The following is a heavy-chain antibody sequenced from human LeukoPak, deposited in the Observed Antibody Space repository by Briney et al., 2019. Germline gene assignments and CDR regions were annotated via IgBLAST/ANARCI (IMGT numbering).Heavy chain of an antibody. CDR2: IQPDGRQG. CDR3: ARETDSTLFDY. V-gene: IGHV3-7*01. D-gene: IGHD2-2*01. Sequence: GGSLRFSGAAPGLFFSGGGLGWVGKAPGKGREWVGNIQPDGRQGYPVDSVKGRFTISRDNAKNSLYLQMNSLRGEDTAVYYCARETDSTLFDYWGQGTLVTVSS. CDR1: GLFFSGGG. J-gene: IGHJ4*02.